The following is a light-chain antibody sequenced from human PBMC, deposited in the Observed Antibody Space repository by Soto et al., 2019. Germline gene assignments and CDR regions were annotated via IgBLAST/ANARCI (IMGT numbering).Light chain of an antibody. CDR2: GAS. CDR1: QVISSY. J-gene: IGKJ3*01. CDR3: QQPKT. Sequence: DIQLTQSPSFLSASVGDRVTITCRASQVISSYLAWYQQKPGKAPKLLIYGASTLQSGVPSRFSGSGSGTAFTIPLTSLQPDDFATYYCQQPKTFGPGTKVDIK. V-gene: IGKV1-9*01.